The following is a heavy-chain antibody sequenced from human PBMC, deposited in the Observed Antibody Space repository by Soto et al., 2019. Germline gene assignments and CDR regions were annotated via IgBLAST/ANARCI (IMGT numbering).Heavy chain of an antibody. CDR2: IIPIFGTA. J-gene: IGHJ6*02. V-gene: IGHV1-69*13. CDR1: GYTFTSYA. Sequence: SVKVSCKASGYTFTSYAMHWVRQAPGQRLEWMGGIIPIFGTANYAQKFQGRVTITADESTSTAYMELSSLRSEDTAVYYCARDGNPMITFGGVIVRMDVWGQGTTVTVSS. D-gene: IGHD3-16*02. CDR3: ARDGNPMITFGGVIVRMDV.